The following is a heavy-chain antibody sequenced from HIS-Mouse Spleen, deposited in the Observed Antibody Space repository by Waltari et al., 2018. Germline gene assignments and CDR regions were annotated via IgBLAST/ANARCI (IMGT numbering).Heavy chain of an antibody. Sequence: QLQLQESGPGLVKPSETLSLTCTVSGCSISSSSYYWGWIRQPPGKGLEWIGSIYYSGSTSYNPSLKSRVTISVDTSKNQFSLKLSSVTAADTAVYYCAREIPYSSSWYDWYFDLWGRGTLVTVSS. CDR1: GCSISSSSYY. V-gene: IGHV4-39*07. CDR2: IYYSGST. J-gene: IGHJ2*01. D-gene: IGHD6-13*01. CDR3: AREIPYSSSWYDWYFDL.